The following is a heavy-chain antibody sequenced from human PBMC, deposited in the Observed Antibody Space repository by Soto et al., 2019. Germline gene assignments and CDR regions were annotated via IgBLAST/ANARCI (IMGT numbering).Heavy chain of an antibody. D-gene: IGHD3-16*01. V-gene: IGHV1-8*01. CDR2: MNPGSGDT. Sequence: ASVKVSCKASGYSFTNNDVSWVRQATGQGLEWMGWMNPGSGDTGYAQKFQGRVTMTRDISIATAYMELSSLRFDDTAIYYCARMETFGSLNWCDPWGQGTLVTVSS. CDR1: GYSFTNND. CDR3: ARMETFGSLNWCDP. J-gene: IGHJ5*02.